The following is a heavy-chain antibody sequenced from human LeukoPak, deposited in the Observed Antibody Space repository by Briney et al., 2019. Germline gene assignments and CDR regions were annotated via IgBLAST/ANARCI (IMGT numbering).Heavy chain of an antibody. CDR2: IGGSGHSF. J-gene: IGHJ5*02. CDR1: GFTFGSYA. Sequence: GESLRLSCAASGFTFGSYAMSWVRQAAGKGLEWVSGIGGSGHSFYYADSVKGRFTVSRDNSRNILYLQMNSLRAEDTAVYYCARDQAPRNYGSGSFDPWGQGTLVTVSS. V-gene: IGHV3-23*01. CDR3: ARDQAPRNYGSGSFDP. D-gene: IGHD3-10*01.